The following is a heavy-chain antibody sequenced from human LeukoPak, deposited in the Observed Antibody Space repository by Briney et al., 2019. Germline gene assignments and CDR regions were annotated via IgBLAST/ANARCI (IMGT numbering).Heavy chain of an antibody. D-gene: IGHD3-10*01. V-gene: IGHV3-7*02. J-gene: IGHJ3*02. CDR2: IKEVGSET. CDR3: ARVGFGELYAFHI. CDR1: RFTSSSWW. Sequence: GRSLRLSCAVSRFTSSSWWMSWVRQAPGKGLEWVAYIKEVGSETHYVASVKGRFTISRDNAKNPLYLQMNSLRAEDTAVYYCARVGFGELYAFHIWGQRTMVTVSS.